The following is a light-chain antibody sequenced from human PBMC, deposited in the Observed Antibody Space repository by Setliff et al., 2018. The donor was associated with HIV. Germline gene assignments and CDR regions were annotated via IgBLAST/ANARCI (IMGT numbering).Light chain of an antibody. CDR2: EVG. CDR1: SSDLGSYNL. CDR3: CSYAGSSTFAYV. J-gene: IGLJ1*01. V-gene: IGLV2-23*02. Sequence: QSALTQPASVSGSPGQSITISCAGTSSDLGSYNLVSWYQHHPGKAPKLIIYEVGQRPSGVSNRFSGPKSGNTASLTISGLQAEDEADYYCCSYAGSSTFAYVFGTGTKVTVL.